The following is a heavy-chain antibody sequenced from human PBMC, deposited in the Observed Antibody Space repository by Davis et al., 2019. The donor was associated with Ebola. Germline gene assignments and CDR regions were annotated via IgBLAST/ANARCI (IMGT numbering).Heavy chain of an antibody. Sequence: AASVTVSCQASGYTFTSYAMNWVRQAPGQGLEWLGWINTNTGNPTYAQGFTGRFVFSLDTSVSTAYLQISSLKAEDTAVYYCATYDLFDYWGQGTLVTVSS. D-gene: IGHD3-3*01. CDR1: GYTFTSYA. CDR3: ATYDLFDY. CDR2: INTNTGNP. V-gene: IGHV7-4-1*02. J-gene: IGHJ4*02.